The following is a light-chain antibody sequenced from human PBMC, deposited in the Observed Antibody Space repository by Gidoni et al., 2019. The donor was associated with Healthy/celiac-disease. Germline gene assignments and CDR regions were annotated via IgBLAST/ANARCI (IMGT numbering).Light chain of an antibody. J-gene: IGKJ2*01. CDR1: QSVSSY. CDR2: DAS. CDR3: QQRSNWPPSDT. V-gene: IGKV3-11*01. Sequence: EIVLTHSPATLSLSPGERATLSCRASQSVSSYLAWYQQKPGQAPRLLIYDASNRATGSPARLSGSGAGTDFTLTISSLEPEDFAVYYCQQRSNWPPSDTFGQGTKLEIK.